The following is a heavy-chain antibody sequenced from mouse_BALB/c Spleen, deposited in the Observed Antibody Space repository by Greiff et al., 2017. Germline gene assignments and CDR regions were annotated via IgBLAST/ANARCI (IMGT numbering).Heavy chain of an antibody. D-gene: IGHD1-1*01. Sequence: VQLQQSGTVLARPGASVKMSCKASGYTFTSYWMHWVKQRPGQGLEWIGAIYPGNSDTSYNQKFKGKAKLTAVTSTSTAYMELSSLTNEDSAVYYCTRGGGYYGSSFAWFAYWGQGTLVTVS. CDR2: IYPGNSDT. V-gene: IGHV1-5*01. CDR3: TRGGGYYGSSFAWFAY. J-gene: IGHJ3*01. CDR1: GYTFTSYW.